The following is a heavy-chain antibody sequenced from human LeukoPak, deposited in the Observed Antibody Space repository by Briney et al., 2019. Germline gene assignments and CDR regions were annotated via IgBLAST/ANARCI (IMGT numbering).Heavy chain of an antibody. J-gene: IGHJ4*02. CDR1: GFTFSSYS. Sequence: TGGSLRLSCAASGFTFSSYSMNWVRQAPGKGLEWVSSISSSSSYIYYADSVKGRFTISKDNAKNSLYLQMNSLRAEDTAVYYCARAGGSTVSHSDYWGQGTLVTVSS. CDR2: ISSSSSYI. D-gene: IGHD4-17*01. V-gene: IGHV3-21*01. CDR3: ARAGGSTVSHSDY.